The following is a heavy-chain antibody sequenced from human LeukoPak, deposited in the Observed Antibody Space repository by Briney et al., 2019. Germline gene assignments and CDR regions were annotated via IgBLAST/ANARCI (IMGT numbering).Heavy chain of an antibody. CDR3: ARDRVDYGDYPSYMDV. CDR2: IYSGGST. J-gene: IGHJ6*03. D-gene: IGHD4-17*01. CDR1: GFTVSSNY. V-gene: IGHV3-53*01. Sequence: GGSLRLSCAASGFTVSSNYMSWVRQAPGKGLEWVSVIYSGGSTYYADSVKGRFTISRDNSKNTLYLQMNSLRAEDTAVYYCARDRVDYGDYPSYMDVWGKGTTVTVSS.